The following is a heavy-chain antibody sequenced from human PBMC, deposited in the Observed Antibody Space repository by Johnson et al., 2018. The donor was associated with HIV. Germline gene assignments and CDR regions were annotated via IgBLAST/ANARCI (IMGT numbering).Heavy chain of an antibody. CDR2: INSDGGST. Sequence: EVQLVESGGGVVQPGGSLRLSCAASGFTFSSHGMHWVRQAPGKGLVWVARINSDGGSTSYVDSVKGRFTISRDNARNTLYLQMNSLRADDTAVYYCVRGGQWGATDAFDVWGQGTMVTVSS. J-gene: IGHJ3*01. CDR3: VRGGQWGATDAFDV. CDR1: GFTFSSHG. V-gene: IGHV3-74*02. D-gene: IGHD6-19*01.